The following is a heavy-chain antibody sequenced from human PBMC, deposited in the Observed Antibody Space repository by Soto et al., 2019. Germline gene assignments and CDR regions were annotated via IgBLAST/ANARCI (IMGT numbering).Heavy chain of an antibody. V-gene: IGHV4-4*07. Sequence: QVQLQESGPGLVKPLETLSLTCTVSGGSITSYRWSWIRQSAGKGLEWIGRINTSGNTHYNPSLKSRVTVSIDTSRNQFFLTVNSVTAADSAVYDCARESGDNWDYEAYWGQGTPVTVSS. D-gene: IGHD1-7*01. CDR2: INTSGNT. CDR1: GGSITSYR. J-gene: IGHJ4*02. CDR3: ARESGDNWDYEAY.